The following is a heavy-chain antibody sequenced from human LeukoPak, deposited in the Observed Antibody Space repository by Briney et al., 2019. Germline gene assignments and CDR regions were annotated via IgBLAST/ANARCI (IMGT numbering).Heavy chain of an antibody. V-gene: IGHV3-23*01. D-gene: IGHD4-23*01. CDR2: ITGSHGPT. J-gene: IGHJ5*02. CDR3: TKDPSVDYVGAFDR. Sequence: GGSLRLSCAASGLAFSNFAMTWVPQAPGKGLEWVLSITGSHGPTLNTHSVKGRFTIHRDDPKHTLSLQMNSLRPGDTAVYNFTKDPSVDYVGAFDRWRRARLVTVCS. CDR1: GLAFSNFA.